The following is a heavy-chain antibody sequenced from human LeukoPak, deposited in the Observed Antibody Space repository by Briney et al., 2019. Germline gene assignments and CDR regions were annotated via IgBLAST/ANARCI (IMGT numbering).Heavy chain of an antibody. CDR2: IYTSGST. D-gene: IGHD3-3*01. CDR3: ARDQYDFWSGYCCWFDP. CDR1: GGSISSYY. V-gene: IGHV4-4*07. Sequence: SETLSLTCTVSGGSISSYYWSWIRQPAGKGLEWIGRIYTSGSTNYNPSLKSRVTMSVDTSKNQFSLKLSSVTAADTAVYYCARDQYDFWSGYCCWFDPWGQGTLVTVSS. J-gene: IGHJ5*02.